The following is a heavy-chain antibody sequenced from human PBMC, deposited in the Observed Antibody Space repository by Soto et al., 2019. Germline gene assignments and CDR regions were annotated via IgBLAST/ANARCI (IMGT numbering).Heavy chain of an antibody. J-gene: IGHJ4*02. CDR2: IYYSGST. CDR1: GGSISSGDYY. D-gene: IGHD2-2*02. V-gene: IGHV4-30-4*01. Sequence: PSETLSLTCTVSGGSISSGDYYWSWIRQPPGEGLEWIGYIYYSGSTYYNPSLKSRVTISVDTSKNQFSLKLSSVTAADTAVYYCARDAPSTVVPAAIGNFDYWGQGTLVTAPQ. CDR3: ARDAPSTVVPAAIGNFDY.